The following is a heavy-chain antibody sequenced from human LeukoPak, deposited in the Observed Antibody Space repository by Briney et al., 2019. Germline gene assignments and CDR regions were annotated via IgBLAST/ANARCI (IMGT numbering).Heavy chain of an antibody. CDR2: IYYSGST. J-gene: IGHJ4*02. V-gene: IGHV4-59*01. CDR1: DGSISSYY. D-gene: IGHD3-16*02. Sequence: SETLSLTCTVSDGSISSYYWSWIRQPPGKGLEWIGYIYYSGSTNYNPSLKSRATISVDTSKNQFSLKLSSVTAADTAVYYCVGSPYVWGSYRYDYWGQGTLVTVSS. CDR3: VGSPYVWGSYRYDY.